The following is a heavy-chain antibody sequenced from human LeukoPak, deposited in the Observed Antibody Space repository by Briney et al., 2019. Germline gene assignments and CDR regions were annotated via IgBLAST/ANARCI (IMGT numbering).Heavy chain of an antibody. CDR1: GFTFSSYE. CDR3: AQAGTVTKKGLDAFDI. D-gene: IGHD4-17*01. J-gene: IGHJ3*02. Sequence: GGSLRLSCAASGFTFSSYEMNWVRQAPGKGLEWVSYISSSGSTIYYADSVKGRFTISRDNAKNSLYLQMNSLRAEDTAVYYCAQAGTVTKKGLDAFDIWGQGTMVTVSS. CDR2: ISSSGSTI. V-gene: IGHV3-48*03.